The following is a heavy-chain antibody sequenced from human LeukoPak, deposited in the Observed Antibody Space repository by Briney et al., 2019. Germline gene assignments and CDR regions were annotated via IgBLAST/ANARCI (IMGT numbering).Heavy chain of an antibody. D-gene: IGHD5-18*01. CDR2: IRGKTDGGTT. Sequence: GGSLRLSFAASGFTFSYAWMTWVRQAPGKGLEWVGRIRGKTDGGTTDYAAPVKGRFTISRDDSKNTLYLQMDSLRTEDTAVYYCTTEMATARYYWGQGTLVTVSS. CDR3: TTEMATARYY. V-gene: IGHV3-15*01. J-gene: IGHJ4*02. CDR1: GFTFSYAW.